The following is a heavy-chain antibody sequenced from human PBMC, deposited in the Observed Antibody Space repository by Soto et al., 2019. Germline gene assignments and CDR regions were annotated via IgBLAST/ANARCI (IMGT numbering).Heavy chain of an antibody. J-gene: IGHJ4*02. Sequence: GGSLRLSCAASGFTFNTYAMSWVRQAPGKGLDWVSAISDSGGRTYYADSVKGRFTISRDNSKNTLYLQMNSLRAEDTAVYFCAKELVNSGWTYFDYWGQGTLVTVS. CDR1: GFTFNTYA. D-gene: IGHD6-19*01. V-gene: IGHV3-23*01. CDR3: AKELVNSGWTYFDY. CDR2: ISDSGGRT.